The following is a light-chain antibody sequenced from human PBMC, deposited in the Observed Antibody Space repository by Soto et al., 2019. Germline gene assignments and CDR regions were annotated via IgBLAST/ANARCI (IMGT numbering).Light chain of an antibody. CDR1: QTISNF. J-gene: IGKJ2*02. Sequence: DIQMTQSPSSLSASVGDRVTITCRASQTISNFLNWYQKKPGKAPTLLIYSASSLQRGVPANFSGSGSGADFTLTISHVRPEDLAPYYCQQTYSAPRTFGQGAKVDIK. CDR2: SAS. V-gene: IGKV1-39*01. CDR3: QQTYSAPRT.